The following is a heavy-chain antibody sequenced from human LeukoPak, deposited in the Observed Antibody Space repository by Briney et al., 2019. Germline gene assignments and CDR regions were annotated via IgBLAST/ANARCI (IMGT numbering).Heavy chain of an antibody. CDR2: VHYSEST. CDR1: GVSITSYY. CDR3: TREGATVDH. J-gene: IGHJ4*02. D-gene: IGHD5-24*01. V-gene: IGHV4-59*01. Sequence: SETLSLTCTVSGVSITSYYWSWVRQPPGKGLEWIGYVHYSESTNYNPSLKNRVTISLDTSKNQFALRLSSVTDADAALYYCTREGATVDHWGQGTLVSVSS.